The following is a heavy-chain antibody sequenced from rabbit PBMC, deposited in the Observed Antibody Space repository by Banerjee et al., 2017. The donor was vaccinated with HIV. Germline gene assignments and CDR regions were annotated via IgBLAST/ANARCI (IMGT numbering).Heavy chain of an antibody. CDR1: GFSFSNKYV. D-gene: IGHD7-1*01. CDR3: GRGDPILVALNL. CDR2: MDAGTSGNT. V-gene: IGHV1S45*01. Sequence: QEQLVESGGGLVKPEGSLTLTCTASGFSFSNKYVMCWVRQTPGKGLEWIGCMDAGTSGNTYYASWAKGRFTISKTSSTTVTLQMTSLTVADTATYFCGRGDPILVALNLWGPGTLVTVS. J-gene: IGHJ4*01.